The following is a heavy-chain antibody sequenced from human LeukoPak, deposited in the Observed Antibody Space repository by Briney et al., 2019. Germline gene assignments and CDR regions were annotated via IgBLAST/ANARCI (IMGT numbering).Heavy chain of an antibody. CDR3: ARGLLSDY. CDR2: INHSGST. V-gene: IGHV4-34*01. Sequence: SETLSLTWAVYGGSFSGYYWSWIRQPAGKGLEWIGEINHSGSTNYNPSLKSRVTISVDTSKNQFSLKLSSVTAADTAVYYCARGLLSDYWGQGTLVTVSS. D-gene: IGHD2-21*01. J-gene: IGHJ4*02. CDR1: GGSFSGYY.